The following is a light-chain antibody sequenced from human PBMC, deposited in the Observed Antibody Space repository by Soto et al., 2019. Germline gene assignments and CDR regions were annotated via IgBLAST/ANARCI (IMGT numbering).Light chain of an antibody. V-gene: IGKV1-39*01. CDR2: SAS. CDR3: QQSYSTPWT. CDR1: QSISTY. Sequence: DIQMTQSPSSLSASVGDRVTITCRASQSISTYLSWFQQKPGKAPKLLIYSASTLQSGVPSRFSGSGSGTDFTLTISRLQPDDFATYHCQQSYSTPWTFGQGTKVEVK. J-gene: IGKJ1*01.